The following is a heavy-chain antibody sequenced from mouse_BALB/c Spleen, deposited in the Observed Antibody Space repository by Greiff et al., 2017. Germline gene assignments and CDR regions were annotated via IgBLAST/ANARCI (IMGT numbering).Heavy chain of an antibody. J-gene: IGHJ2*01. CDR3: ARYYYGYYFDY. D-gene: IGHD1-1*01. CDR1: GFTFSSYG. Sequence: EVQLVESGGGLVQPGGSLKLSCAASGFTFSSYGMSWVRQTPDKRLELVATINSNGGSTYYPDSVKGRFTISRDNAKNTLYLQMSSLKSEDTAMYYCARYYYGYYFDYWGQGTTLTVSS. CDR2: INSNGGST. V-gene: IGHV5-6-3*01.